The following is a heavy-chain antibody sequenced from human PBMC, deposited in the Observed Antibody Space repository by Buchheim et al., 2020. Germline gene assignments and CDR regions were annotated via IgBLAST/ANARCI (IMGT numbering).Heavy chain of an antibody. D-gene: IGHD3-3*01. Sequence: QVQLQESGPGLVKPSETLSLTCTVSGGSISSYYWSWIRQPPGKGLEWIGYIYYSGSTNYNPSLKSRVTISVDTSKNQFSLKLSSVTAADTAVYYCARATTIFGVAPEDYYMDVWGKGTT. V-gene: IGHV4-59*01. CDR3: ARATTIFGVAPEDYYMDV. CDR2: IYYSGST. J-gene: IGHJ6*03. CDR1: GGSISSYY.